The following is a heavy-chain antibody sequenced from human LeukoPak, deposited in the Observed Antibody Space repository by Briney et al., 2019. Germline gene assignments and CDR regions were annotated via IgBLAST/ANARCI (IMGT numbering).Heavy chain of an antibody. CDR1: GFTFSSYA. D-gene: IGHD2-15*01. CDR2: ISHDGSNK. Sequence: PGGSLRLSCAASGFTFSSYAMHWVRQAPGKGLEWVAVISHDGSNKYYADSVKGRFTISRDNSKNTLYLQMNSLRAEDTAVYYCAREISLPLDYWGQGTLVTVSS. CDR3: AREISLPLDY. V-gene: IGHV3-30-3*01. J-gene: IGHJ4*02.